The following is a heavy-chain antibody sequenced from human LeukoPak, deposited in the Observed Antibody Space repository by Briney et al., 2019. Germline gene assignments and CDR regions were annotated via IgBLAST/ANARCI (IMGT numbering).Heavy chain of an antibody. J-gene: IGHJ6*03. CDR1: GFTFSDYY. V-gene: IGHV3-11*04. CDR3: AKDPQVLKVYDYFYMDV. D-gene: IGHD3-10*01. CDR2: ISSSGSTI. Sequence: KPGGSLRLSCAASGFTFSDYYMIWIRQAPGKGLEWVSYISSSGSTIYYADSVKGRFTISRDNAKNSLYLQMNSLRAEDTAVYYCAKDPQVLKVYDYFYMDVWGKGTTVTVSS.